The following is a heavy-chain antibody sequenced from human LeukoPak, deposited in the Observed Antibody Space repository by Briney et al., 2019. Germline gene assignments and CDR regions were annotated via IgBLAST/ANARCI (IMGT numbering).Heavy chain of an antibody. CDR3: ATESGIAVAARAWSFDI. V-gene: IGHV1-24*01. CDR1: GYTLTELS. Sequence: GASVKVSCKVSGYTLTELSMHWVRQAPGKGLEWMGGFDPEDGETICAQKFQGRVTMTEDTSTDTAYMELSSLRSEDTAVYYCATESGIAVAARAWSFDIWGQGTMVTVSS. J-gene: IGHJ3*02. CDR2: FDPEDGET. D-gene: IGHD6-19*01.